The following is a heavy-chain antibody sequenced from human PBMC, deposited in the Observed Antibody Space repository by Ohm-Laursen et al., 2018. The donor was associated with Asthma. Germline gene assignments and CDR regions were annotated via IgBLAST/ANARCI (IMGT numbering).Heavy chain of an antibody. CDR1: GFTFSSYG. D-gene: IGHD2-8*02. CDR2: IWYDGSNK. CDR3: ARDYCTGGVCLIDY. J-gene: IGHJ4*02. V-gene: IGHV3-33*01. Sequence: SSLRLSCSASGFTFSSYGMHWVRQAPGKGLEWVAVIWYDGSNKYYADSVKGRFTISRDNSKNTLYLQMNSLRAEDTAVYYCARDYCTGGVCLIDYWGQGTLVTVSS.